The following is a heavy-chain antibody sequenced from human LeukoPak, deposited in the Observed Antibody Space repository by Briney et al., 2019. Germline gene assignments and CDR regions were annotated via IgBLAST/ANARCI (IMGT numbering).Heavy chain of an antibody. V-gene: IGHV1-69*13. CDR2: IIPIFGTA. Sequence: GASVKVSCKASGYTFTSYDINWVRQAPGQGLEWMGGIIPIFGTANYAQKFQGRVTITADESTSTAYMELSSLRSEDTAVYYCARDLRWNDGHWFDPWGQGTLVTVSS. CDR1: GYTFTSYD. J-gene: IGHJ5*02. CDR3: ARDLRWNDGHWFDP. D-gene: IGHD1-1*01.